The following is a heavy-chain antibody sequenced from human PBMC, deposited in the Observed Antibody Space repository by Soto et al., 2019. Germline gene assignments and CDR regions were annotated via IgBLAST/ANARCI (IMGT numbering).Heavy chain of an antibody. CDR1: GFTFSSYG. J-gene: IGHJ6*02. V-gene: IGHV3-30*18. Sequence: QVQLVESGGGVVQPGRFLRLSCAASGFTFSSYGMHWVRQAPGKGLEWVAVISYDGSNKYYADSVKGRLTISRDNSKNTLYLQMNSLRAEDTAVYYCAKDITVAGSRWGYYYYYGLDVWGQGTTVTVSS. CDR2: ISYDGSNK. D-gene: IGHD6-19*01. CDR3: AKDITVAGSRWGYYYYYGLDV.